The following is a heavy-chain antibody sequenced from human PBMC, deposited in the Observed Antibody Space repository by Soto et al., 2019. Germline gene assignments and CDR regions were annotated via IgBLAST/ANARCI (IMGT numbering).Heavy chain of an antibody. CDR1: GFTFSSYA. CDR3: AKDRRIDAVKQQLEWFDP. V-gene: IGHV3-23*01. CDR2: ISGSGGST. Sequence: GGSLRLSCAASGFTFSSYAMSWVRQAPGKGLEWVSAISGSGGSTYYADSVKGRFTISRDNSKNTLYLQMNSLRAEDTAVYYCAKDRRIDAVKQQLEWFDPLGQGTLVTVSS. D-gene: IGHD6-13*01. J-gene: IGHJ5*02.